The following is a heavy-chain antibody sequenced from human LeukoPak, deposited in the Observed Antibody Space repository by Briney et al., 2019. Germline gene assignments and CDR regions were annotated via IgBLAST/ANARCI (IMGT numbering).Heavy chain of an antibody. J-gene: IGHJ3*02. CDR1: GGSISSGDYY. V-gene: IGHV4-30-4*08. Sequence: SETLSLTCTVSGGSISSGDYYWSWIRQPPGKGQEWIGYIYYSGSPYYNPSLKSRVTISVDTSKNQFSLKLSSVTAADTAVYYCARDRFDYVWGSFPPPGAFDIWGQGTMVTVSS. D-gene: IGHD3-16*01. CDR2: IYYSGSP. CDR3: ARDRFDYVWGSFPPPGAFDI.